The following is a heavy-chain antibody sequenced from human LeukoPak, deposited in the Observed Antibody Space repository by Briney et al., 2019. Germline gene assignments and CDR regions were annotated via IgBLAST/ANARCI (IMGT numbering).Heavy chain of an antibody. CDR1: GFSFSSYW. CDR2: IRQDESER. Sequence: GGSLRLSCEGAGFSFSSYWMTWVRQLPGKGPEWVANIRQDESERYFADSVKGRFTISRDNAKNSLYLQMNSLRAEDTALYYCAKDISYSYAGQYYFDYWGQGTLVTVSS. J-gene: IGHJ4*02. CDR3: AKDISYSYAGQYYFDY. D-gene: IGHD5-18*01. V-gene: IGHV3-7*03.